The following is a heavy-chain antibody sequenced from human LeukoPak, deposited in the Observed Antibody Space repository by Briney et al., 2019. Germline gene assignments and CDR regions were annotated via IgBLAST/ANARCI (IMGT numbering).Heavy chain of an antibody. CDR2: ISWNSGSI. CDR1: GFTFVDYA. V-gene: IGHV3-9*01. CDR3: SNDEGYTNKHFDY. J-gene: IGHJ4*02. D-gene: IGHD5-24*01. Sequence: PGRSLRLSCAASGFTFVDYAMHWVRQAPGKGVEWVSGISWNSGSIGYADSVKGRFTISRDNAKSSLFLQMNSLRAEDTALYYCSNDEGYTNKHFDYWGQGTLVTVSS.